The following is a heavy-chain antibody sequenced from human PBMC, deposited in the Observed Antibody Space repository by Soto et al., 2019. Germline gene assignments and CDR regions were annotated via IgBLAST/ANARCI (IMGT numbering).Heavy chain of an antibody. Sequence: QVQLQESGPGLVNPSQTLSLTCTVSGGSISSVGYYWSWIRQHPGKGLEWIGYIYYSGSTYYNPSLKSRVTISEDTSKNQFSLKLSSVTAAVTAVYYCARAGYCSGGSCYRFPVDYWGQGTLVTVSS. J-gene: IGHJ4*02. D-gene: IGHD2-15*01. CDR1: GGSISSVGYY. CDR2: IYYSGST. V-gene: IGHV4-31*03. CDR3: ARAGYCSGGSCYRFPVDY.